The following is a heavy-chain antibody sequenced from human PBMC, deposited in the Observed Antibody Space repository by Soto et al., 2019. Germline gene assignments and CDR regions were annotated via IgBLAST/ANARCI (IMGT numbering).Heavy chain of an antibody. CDR2: IYQSGIT. Sequence: QVQLQESGPGLVKPSGTLSLTCAVSGASFTTGHWWTWVRQSPGKGLEWLGGIYQSGITNYNPSLRSRLTISMDKSIHQFSLKLTSVTAAGTALYYCATGFSFSDSPGNDRIYFYYCLDVWGQGTTVTISS. CDR3: ATGFSFSDSPGNDRIYFYYCLDV. J-gene: IGHJ6*02. D-gene: IGHD3-22*01. V-gene: IGHV4-4*02. CDR1: GASFTTGHW.